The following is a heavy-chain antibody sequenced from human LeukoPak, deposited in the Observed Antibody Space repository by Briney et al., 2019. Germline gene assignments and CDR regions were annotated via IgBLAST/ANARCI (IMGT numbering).Heavy chain of an antibody. Sequence: ASETLSLTCAVYGGSFSGYYWSWIRQPPGKGLGWIGEINHSGSTNYNPSLKSRVTISVDTSKNQFSLKLSSVTAADTAVYYCARRVATIRGGMVDYWGQGTLVTVSS. CDR3: ARRVATIRGGMVDY. CDR2: INHSGST. D-gene: IGHD5-12*01. V-gene: IGHV4-34*01. J-gene: IGHJ4*02. CDR1: GGSFSGYY.